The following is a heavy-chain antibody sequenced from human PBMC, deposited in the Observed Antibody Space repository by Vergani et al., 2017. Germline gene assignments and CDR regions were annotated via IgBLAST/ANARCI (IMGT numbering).Heavy chain of an antibody. V-gene: IGHV3-23*01. CDR2: ISGSGGST. D-gene: IGHD3-22*01. Sequence: EVQLLESGGGLVQPGGSLRLSCAASGFTFSSYAMSWVRQAPGKGLEWVSAISGSGGSTYYADSVKGRFTISRDNSKNTLYLQMNSLRAEDTAVYYCAKERRITMIVVVISAFDIWGQGTMVTVSS. J-gene: IGHJ3*02. CDR1: GFTFSSYA. CDR3: AKERRITMIVVVISAFDI.